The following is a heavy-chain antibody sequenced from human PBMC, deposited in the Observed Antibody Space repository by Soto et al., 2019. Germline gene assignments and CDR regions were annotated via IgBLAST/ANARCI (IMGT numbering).Heavy chain of an antibody. Sequence: EVQLVEPGGGLVQPGGSLRLSCAASGFPFSNYEMNWVRQAPGKGLEWVAYISSGGSTVHYADSVRGRFTVSRDNARNSLYLQMNTLRVEDTALYYGARDRAAGGYWGQGTLVTVSS. CDR3: ARDRAAGGY. D-gene: IGHD6-13*01. V-gene: IGHV3-48*03. CDR1: GFPFSNYE. J-gene: IGHJ4*02. CDR2: ISSGGSTV.